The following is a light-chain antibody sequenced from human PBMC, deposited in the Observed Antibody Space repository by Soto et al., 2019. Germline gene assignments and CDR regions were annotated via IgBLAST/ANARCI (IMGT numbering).Light chain of an antibody. V-gene: IGKV3-15*01. CDR3: QQYNNWRGT. J-gene: IGKJ2*01. CDR1: KSVSTN. CDR2: GAS. Sequence: EIVMTQSPATLSVSPGERAPPSSRAIKSVSTNLAWNRRKPGQAPRLLIYGASPRATGIPARFSGSGSGTEFTLTISSLQSEDFAVYYCQQYNNWRGTFGQGTKLEIK.